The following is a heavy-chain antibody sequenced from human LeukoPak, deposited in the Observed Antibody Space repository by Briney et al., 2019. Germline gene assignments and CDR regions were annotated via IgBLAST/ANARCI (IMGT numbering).Heavy chain of an antibody. J-gene: IGHJ4*02. Sequence: VGSLRLSCAASGFTFSSYAMSWVRQAPGKGLGWVSAISGSGGSTYYADSVKGRFTISRDNPKNTLYLQMNSLRAEDTAVYYCAKEGIAARDFDYWGQGTLVTVSS. CDR1: GFTFSSYA. V-gene: IGHV3-23*01. CDR2: ISGSGGST. CDR3: AKEGIAARDFDY. D-gene: IGHD6-6*01.